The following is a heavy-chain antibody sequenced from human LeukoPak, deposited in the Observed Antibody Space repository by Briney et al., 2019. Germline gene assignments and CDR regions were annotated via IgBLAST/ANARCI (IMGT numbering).Heavy chain of an antibody. V-gene: IGHV3-9*01. J-gene: IGHJ4*02. Sequence: PGRSLRLSCAASGFTFDDYAMHWVRQAPGEGLEWISGISWISYTIGYADSVKGRFTISRDNAKNSLYLQMNSLRAKDTALYYCAKGRYSSGWFGGIDYWGQGTLVTVSS. CDR2: ISWISYTI. CDR3: AKGRYSSGWFGGIDY. D-gene: IGHD6-19*01. CDR1: GFTFDDYA.